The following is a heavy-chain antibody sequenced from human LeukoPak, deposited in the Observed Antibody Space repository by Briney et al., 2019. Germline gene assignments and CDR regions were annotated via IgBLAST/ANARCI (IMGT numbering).Heavy chain of an antibody. CDR3: ATLGVDWDDRGDFDY. J-gene: IGHJ4*02. V-gene: IGHV1-69-2*01. D-gene: IGHD3-10*01. CDR1: GYTFTDYY. CDR2: VDPEDGET. Sequence: ATVKISCKVSGYTFTDYYMHCVQHAPGKGGEWMGLVDPEDGETIYVEKFQGRVTITAHTSTDTAYMELSSLRSEDTAVYYCATLGVDWDDRGDFDYWGQGTLVTVSS.